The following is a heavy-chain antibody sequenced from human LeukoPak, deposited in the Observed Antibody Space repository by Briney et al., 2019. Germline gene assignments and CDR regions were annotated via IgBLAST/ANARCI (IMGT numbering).Heavy chain of an antibody. V-gene: IGHV3-30*03. D-gene: IGHD5-18*01. CDR2: ISYDGSNK. Sequence: GGSLRLSCAASEFTFSSYWMSWVRQAPGKGVEWVAVISYDGSNKYYADSVKGRFTISRDNSKNTLYLQMNSLRAEDTAVYYCARDGGQRGYSYGFCHYWGQGTLVTVSS. J-gene: IGHJ4*02. CDR3: ARDGGQRGYSYGFCHY. CDR1: EFTFSSYW.